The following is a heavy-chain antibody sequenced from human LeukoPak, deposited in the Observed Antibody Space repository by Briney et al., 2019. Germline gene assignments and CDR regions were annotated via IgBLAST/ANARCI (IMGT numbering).Heavy chain of an antibody. V-gene: IGHV3-20*04. D-gene: IGHD2-8*01. CDR1: GFTFDDYG. CDR2: INRNGGST. Sequence: GGSLRLSCEGSGFTFDDYGVSWVRQPPGKGLKWVSGINRNGGSTDYADSVKGRFTISRDNAKNSHFLQMSSLRVDDTALYYCARGFRNGPFDCWGQGTLVTVSS. CDR3: ARGFRNGPFDC. J-gene: IGHJ4*02.